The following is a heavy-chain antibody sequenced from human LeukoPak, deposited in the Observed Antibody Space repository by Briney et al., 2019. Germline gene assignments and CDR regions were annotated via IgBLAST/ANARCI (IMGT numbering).Heavy chain of an antibody. CDR3: ARAPLSGTYYTDAFDI. J-gene: IGHJ3*02. CDR2: IHRSGST. D-gene: IGHD1-26*01. V-gene: IGHV4-4*02. Sequence: KPSGTLSLTCAVSGGSISTNNWWTWVRQPPGKGLEWIGEIHRSGSTDYNPSLKSRVTISPDKSKNQFSLTLTSVTAADTAVYFCARAPLSGTYYTDAFDIWGQGTMVTVSS. CDR1: GGSISTNNW.